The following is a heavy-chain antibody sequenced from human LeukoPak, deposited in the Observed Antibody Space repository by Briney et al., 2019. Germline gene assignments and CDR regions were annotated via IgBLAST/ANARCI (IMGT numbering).Heavy chain of an antibody. V-gene: IGHV4-34*01. Sequence: PSETLSLTCAVYGGSFSGYYWSWIRQPPGKGLEWIGEINHSGSTNYNPSLKSRVTISVDTSKNQFSLNLSSVTAADTAVYYCARGEGTVVTPPHFDYWGQGTLVTVSS. D-gene: IGHD4-23*01. CDR3: ARGEGTVVTPPHFDY. CDR1: GGSFSGYY. J-gene: IGHJ4*02. CDR2: INHSGST.